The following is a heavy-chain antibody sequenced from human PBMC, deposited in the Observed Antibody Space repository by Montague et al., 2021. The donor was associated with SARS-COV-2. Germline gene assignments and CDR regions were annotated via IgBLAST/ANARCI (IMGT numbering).Heavy chain of an antibody. CDR2: ITHSGST. CDR1: GGSFSGYY. Sequence: SETLSLTCAVYGGSFSGYYWSWIRQPPGKGLEWIGEITHSGSTNYSPPLKSRVTISLDTSTNQFSLKLSSVTAADTAVYYCARGRYSSSWYGTKYYFDYWGQGTLVTVSS. D-gene: IGHD6-13*01. V-gene: IGHV4-34*01. J-gene: IGHJ4*02. CDR3: ARGRYSSSWYGTKYYFDY.